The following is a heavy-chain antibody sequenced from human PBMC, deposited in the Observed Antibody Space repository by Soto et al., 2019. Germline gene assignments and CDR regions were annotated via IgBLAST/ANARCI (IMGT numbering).Heavy chain of an antibody. D-gene: IGHD6-13*01. CDR1: GGTFSSYA. Sequence: ASVKVSCKASGGTFSSYAISWVRQAPGQGLEWMGGIIPIFGTANYAQKFQGRVTITADESTSTAYMELSSLRSEDTAVYYCARPIAAAGTYYYGMDVWGQGTTVTVSS. CDR3: ARPIAAAGTYYYGMDV. CDR2: IIPIFGTA. V-gene: IGHV1-69*13. J-gene: IGHJ6*02.